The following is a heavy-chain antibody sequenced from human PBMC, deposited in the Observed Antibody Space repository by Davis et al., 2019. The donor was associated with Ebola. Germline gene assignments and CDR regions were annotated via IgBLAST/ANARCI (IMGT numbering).Heavy chain of an antibody. D-gene: IGHD2-21*01. CDR1: GFTFSSYG. Sequence: GESLKISCAASGFTFSSYGMHRVRQAPGKGLEWVAVISYDGSNKYYADSVKGRFTISRDNSKNTLYLQMNSLRAEDTAVYYCAKGDRMDVWGKGTTVTVSS. CDR3: AKGDRMDV. CDR2: ISYDGSNK. V-gene: IGHV3-30*18. J-gene: IGHJ6*04.